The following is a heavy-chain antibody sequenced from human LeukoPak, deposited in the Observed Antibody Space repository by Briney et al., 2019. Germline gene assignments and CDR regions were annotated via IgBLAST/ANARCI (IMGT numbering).Heavy chain of an antibody. CDR3: TRFLFYYDSSVFYDYFDY. CDR2: ISGSGGST. CDR1: GFTFSSYG. D-gene: IGHD3-22*01. J-gene: IGHJ4*02. V-gene: IGHV3-23*01. Sequence: GGSLRLSCAASGFTFSSYGMSWVRQAPGKGLEWVSAISGSGGSTYYADSVKGRFTISRDNAKNTVYLQMNSLRAEDTAVYYCTRFLFYYDSSVFYDYFDYWGQGTLVTVSS.